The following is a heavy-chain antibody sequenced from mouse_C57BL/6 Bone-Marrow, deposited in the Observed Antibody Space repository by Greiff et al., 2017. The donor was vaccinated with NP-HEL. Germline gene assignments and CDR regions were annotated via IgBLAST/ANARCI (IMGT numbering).Heavy chain of an antibody. J-gene: IGHJ4*01. D-gene: IGHD2-14*01. CDR1: GYSITSDY. CDR3: ARSPLWVRRNYYAMDY. Sequence: EVKLMESGPGLAKPSQTLSLTCSVTGYSITSDYWNWIRKFPGNKLEYMGYISYSGSTYYNPSLKSRISISRDTSKNQYYLQLNSVTTEDTDTYYCARSPLWVRRNYYAMDYWGQGTAVTVSS. CDR2: ISYSGST. V-gene: IGHV3-8*01.